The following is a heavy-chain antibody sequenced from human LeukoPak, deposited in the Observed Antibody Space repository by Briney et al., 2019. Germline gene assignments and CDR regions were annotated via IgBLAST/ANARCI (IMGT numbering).Heavy chain of an antibody. CDR1: GYTYTTYG. Sequence: ASVKASCKASGYTYTTYGISWVRQAPGQGLEWMGWISGNGDNTKYVQEFQGRVTMTTDTSTSTAYMDLRSLRSDDTAIYYCARVHGYYIGLYYFDYWGQGTLVTVSS. CDR3: ARVHGYYIGLYYFDY. V-gene: IGHV1-18*01. J-gene: IGHJ4*02. D-gene: IGHD4-17*01. CDR2: ISGNGDNT.